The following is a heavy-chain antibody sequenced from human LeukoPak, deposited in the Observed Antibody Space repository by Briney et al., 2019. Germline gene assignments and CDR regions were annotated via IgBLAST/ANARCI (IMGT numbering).Heavy chain of an antibody. D-gene: IGHD3-10*01. J-gene: IGHJ4*02. CDR1: GYTFTSYG. CDR3: ARAVENYYGSGSGY. V-gene: IGHV1-18*01. Sequence: ASVKVSCKASGYTFTSYGISWVRQAPGQGLEWMGWISAYNGNTNYAQKLQGRVTMTTDTSTSTAYMELRSLRSDDTAVYYCARAVENYYGSGSGYWGQGTLVTVSP. CDR2: ISAYNGNT.